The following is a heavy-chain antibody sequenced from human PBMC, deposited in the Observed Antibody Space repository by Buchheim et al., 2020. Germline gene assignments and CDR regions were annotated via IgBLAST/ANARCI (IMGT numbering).Heavy chain of an antibody. J-gene: IGHJ4*02. Sequence: QVQLQESGPGLVKPSETLSLTCGVSGGSVSSASVYWSWIRLPPGKGLEWIGFISNSGTTNYNPSLRKRVTISLDYHKIQVSLRLSSVTPADTAVYFCAMGRQQLSWGQGAL. D-gene: IGHD6-13*01. CDR2: ISNSGTT. CDR1: GGSVSSASVY. V-gene: IGHV4-61*01. CDR3: AMGRQQLS.